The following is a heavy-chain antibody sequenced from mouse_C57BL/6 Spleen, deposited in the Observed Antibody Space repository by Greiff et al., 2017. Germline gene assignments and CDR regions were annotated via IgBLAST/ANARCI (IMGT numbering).Heavy chain of an antibody. V-gene: IGHV1-47*01. D-gene: IGHD1-1*01. J-gene: IGHJ2*01. Sequence: VQRVESGAELVKPGASVKMSCKASGYTFTTYPIEWMKQNHGKSLEWIGNFHPYNDDTKYNEKFKGKATLTVEKSSSTVYLELSRLTSDDSAVYYCARGITTVVAYYFDYWGQGTTLTVSS. CDR2: FHPYNDDT. CDR1: GYTFTTYP. CDR3: ARGITTVVAYYFDY.